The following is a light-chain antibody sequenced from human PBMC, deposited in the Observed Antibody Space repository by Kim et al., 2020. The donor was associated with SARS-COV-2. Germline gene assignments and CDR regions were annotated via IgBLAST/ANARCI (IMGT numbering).Light chain of an antibody. CDR1: TSNIGADYE. CDR2: GNI. Sequence: RVTISCVGSTSNIGADYEVHWYLQLPGTTPKLLVYGNISRPAGVPDRFSSSKSDTSASLAITGLQAEDEADYYCQSYDDSLIAYVFGTGTKVTVL. J-gene: IGLJ1*01. CDR3: QSYDDSLIAYV. V-gene: IGLV1-40*01.